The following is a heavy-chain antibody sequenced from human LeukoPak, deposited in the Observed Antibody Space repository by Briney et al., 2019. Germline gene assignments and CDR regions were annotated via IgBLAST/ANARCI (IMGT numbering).Heavy chain of an antibody. V-gene: IGHV3-21*01. CDR1: GFTFSVYS. CDR3: ATGSGDGWFDP. Sequence: GGSLRLSCAASGFTFSVYSMNWVRQAPGQGLEWVSSISSYSSYIYYADSVRGRFTISRDNAKKSLFLQMDSLRADDTAVYYCATGSGDGWFDPWGQGTLVTVSS. CDR2: ISSYSSYI. J-gene: IGHJ5*02. D-gene: IGHD3-10*01.